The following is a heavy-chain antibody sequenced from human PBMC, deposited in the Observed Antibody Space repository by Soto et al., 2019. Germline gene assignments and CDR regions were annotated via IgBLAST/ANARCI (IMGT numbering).Heavy chain of an antibody. CDR2: ISSDGSNK. CDR3: AREGGYSYGGYYFDY. CDR1: GFTFSSYA. V-gene: IGHV3-30-3*01. J-gene: IGHJ4*02. D-gene: IGHD5-18*01. Sequence: QVQLVESGGGVVQPGRSLRLSCAASGFTFSSYAMHWVRQAPGKGLEWVAVISSDGSNKYYADSVKGRFTISRDNSKNTQYLQMNSLRAEDTAVYYCAREGGYSYGGYYFDYWGQGTLVTVSS.